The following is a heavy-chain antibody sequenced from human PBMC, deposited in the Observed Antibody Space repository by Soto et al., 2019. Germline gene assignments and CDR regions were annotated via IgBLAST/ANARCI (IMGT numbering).Heavy chain of an antibody. CDR2: IYPDDSYT. CDR3: ARFPSGRDPNWCDP. J-gene: IGHJ5*02. V-gene: IGHV5-51*01. D-gene: IGHD1-26*01. Sequence: VESRKISCEGPGYTFSSYSIGWVRQIPGKGLEWMGIIYPDDSYTRYSPSFQGQVTISADKSINNAYLQWSSLKASDTAMYYCARFPSGRDPNWCDPWGHGTMVTVSA. CDR1: GYTFSSYS.